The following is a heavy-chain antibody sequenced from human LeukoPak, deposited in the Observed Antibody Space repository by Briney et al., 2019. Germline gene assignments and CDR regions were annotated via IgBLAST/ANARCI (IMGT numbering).Heavy chain of an antibody. V-gene: IGHV3-23*01. J-gene: IGHJ4*02. CDR3: AKCHTDSEWLYFDS. CDR1: GFTFSTYA. D-gene: IGHD5-12*01. CDR2: IRGSGDST. Sequence: GGSLRLSCAASGFTFSTYAMSWVRRSPGGGVEWVSGIRGSGDSTYYADSVKGRFTISRDDSKNTLYLQMNSLRAEDTAVYYCAKCHTDSEWLYFDSWGQGSLVTVSS.